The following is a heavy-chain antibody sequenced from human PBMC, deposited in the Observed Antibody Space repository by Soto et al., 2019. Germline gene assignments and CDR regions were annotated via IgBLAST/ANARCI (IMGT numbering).Heavy chain of an antibody. V-gene: IGHV3-13*01. CDR1: GFTFSSYD. D-gene: IGHD3-22*01. CDR2: IGTAGDT. CDR3: ARGNTYYYDSSIYYGMDV. Sequence: HPGGSLRLSCAASGFTFSSYDMHWVRQATGKGLEWVSAIGTAGDTYYPGSVKGRFTISRENAKNSLYLQMNSLRAGDTAVYYCARGNTYYYDSSIYYGMDVWGQGTTVTVSS. J-gene: IGHJ6*02.